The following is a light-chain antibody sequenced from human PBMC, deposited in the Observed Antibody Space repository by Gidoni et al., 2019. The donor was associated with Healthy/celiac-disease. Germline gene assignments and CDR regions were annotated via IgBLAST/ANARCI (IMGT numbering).Light chain of an antibody. CDR3: QQSYSTPRT. J-gene: IGKJ4*02. V-gene: IGKV1-39*01. Sequence: DTQMTHSPSSLSASVGDRVTITCRASQSISSYLNSCQQKPGKAPKLLIYSTSSLQSGGPSRCSSSGSGTEFSLTISSRQPEEFAAYYCQQSYSTPRTFGGGTKVEIK. CDR2: STS. CDR1: QSISSY.